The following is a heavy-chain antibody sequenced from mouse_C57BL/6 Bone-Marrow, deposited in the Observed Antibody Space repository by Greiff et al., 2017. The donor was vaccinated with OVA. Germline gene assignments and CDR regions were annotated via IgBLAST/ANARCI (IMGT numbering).Heavy chain of an antibody. Sequence: QVQLQESGPGLVAPSQSLSITCTVSGFSLTSYGVHWVRQPPGKGLEWLVVIWSDGSTTYNSAHKTRLSISKDNSKSQVFLQLNSLQTDDTAMYYCARQGYSNWGFDYWGQGTTLTVSS. D-gene: IGHD2-5*01. J-gene: IGHJ2*01. CDR1: GFSLTSYG. CDR2: IWSDGST. V-gene: IGHV2-6-1*01. CDR3: ARQGYSNWGFDY.